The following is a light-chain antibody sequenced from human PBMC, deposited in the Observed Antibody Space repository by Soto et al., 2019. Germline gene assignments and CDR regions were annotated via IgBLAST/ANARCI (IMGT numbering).Light chain of an antibody. V-gene: IGLV1-40*01. CDR1: GSNRGAGYD. CDR2: GNN. CDR3: LSYDISLRGSGV. J-gene: IGLJ1*01. Sequence: QSLMRQPPAVSGAPGHRFTISCTGSGSNRGAGYDVHWYQQFPGTAPRLLIYGNNNRPSGVPDRFSASKSGTSASLAITGLQPDDEADYYCLSYDISLRGSGVFGTGTKVTVL.